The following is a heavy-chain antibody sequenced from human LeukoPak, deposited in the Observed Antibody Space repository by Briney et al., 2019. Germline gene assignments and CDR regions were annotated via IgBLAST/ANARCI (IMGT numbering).Heavy chain of an antibody. CDR1: GGAVSSSSYY. V-gene: IGHV4-61*02. Sequence: SQTLSLTCTVSGGAVSSSSYYWSWIRQPAGKGLEWIGSIYTSGSTNYNPSLKRRVTISVDTSKNQFSLKLSSVTAADTAVYYCAREIQTDNWFDPWGQGTLVTVSS. J-gene: IGHJ5*02. CDR3: AREIQTDNWFDP. D-gene: IGHD5-18*01. CDR2: IYTSGST.